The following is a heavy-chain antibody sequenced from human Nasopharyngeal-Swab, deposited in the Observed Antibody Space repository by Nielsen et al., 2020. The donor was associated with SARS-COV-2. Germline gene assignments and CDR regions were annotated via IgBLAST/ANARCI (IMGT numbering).Heavy chain of an antibody. CDR2: INHGGTT. CDR3: AREMASFDN. J-gene: IGHJ4*02. D-gene: IGHD5-24*01. Sequence: SETLSLTCAVFSGSFSDYKWHWIRQPPGKGLEWIGEINHGGTTNYNPSLKSRVTISVDTSENQFSLKLRSVTAADTAVYYCAREMASFDNWGQGTLVTVSS. V-gene: IGHV4-34*01. CDR1: SGSFSDYK.